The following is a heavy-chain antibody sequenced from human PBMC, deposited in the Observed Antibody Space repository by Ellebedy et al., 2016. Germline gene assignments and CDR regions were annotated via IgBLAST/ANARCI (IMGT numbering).Heavy chain of an antibody. CDR1: GFTFSSYS. D-gene: IGHD6-19*01. CDR2: ISSSSSTT. Sequence: GESLKISCAASGFTFSSYSMNWVRQAPGKGLEWVSYISSSSSTTYYADSVKGRFTISRDNAKNSLYLQMNSLRAEDTAVYYCAREVAGGFDYWGQGTLVTVSS. CDR3: AREVAGGFDY. V-gene: IGHV3-48*04. J-gene: IGHJ4*02.